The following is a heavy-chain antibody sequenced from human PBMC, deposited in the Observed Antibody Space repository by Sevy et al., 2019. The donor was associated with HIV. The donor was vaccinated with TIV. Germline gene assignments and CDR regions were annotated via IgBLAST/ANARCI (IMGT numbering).Heavy chain of an antibody. D-gene: IGHD3-16*02. CDR2: IKQDGTEE. V-gene: IGHV3-7*01. CDR1: GFTFSTYW. Sequence: GGSLRLSCAASGFTFSTYWMTWVRQAPGKGLEWVANIKQDGTEEDYVDSLKGRFTISRDNTKKSLYLQLDSLRAEDTAVYFCARALADWGSFHYSLWGQGTLVTVSS. J-gene: IGHJ4*02. CDR3: ARALADWGSFHYSL.